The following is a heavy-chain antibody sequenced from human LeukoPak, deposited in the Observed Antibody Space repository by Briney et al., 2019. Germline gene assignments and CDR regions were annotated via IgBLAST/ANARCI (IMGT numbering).Heavy chain of an antibody. V-gene: IGHV3-21*04. D-gene: IGHD4-23*01. CDR1: GFTFSSYS. J-gene: IGHJ4*02. CDR2: ISSSSSYI. CDR3: AREPDYGGNPGYFDY. Sequence: GGSLRPSCAASGFTFSSYSMNWVRQAPGKGLEWVSSISSSSSYIYYADSVKGRFTISRDNAKNSLYLQMNSLRAEDTAVYYCAREPDYGGNPGYFDYWGQGTLVTVSS.